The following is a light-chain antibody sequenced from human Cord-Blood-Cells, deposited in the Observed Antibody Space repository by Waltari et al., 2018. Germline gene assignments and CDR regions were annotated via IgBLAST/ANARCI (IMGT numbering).Light chain of an antibody. CDR2: AAS. Sequence: DIKMTRSPSSLSAPVGDRVTIICRASQSISSYLNWYQQKPGKAPKLLISAASSLQSGVPARLSGSGAGTECTLTISSLQPEDFATYYCRQSYRTPDSLGQGPKLEIK. CDR3: RQSYRTPDS. CDR1: QSISSY. J-gene: IGKJ2*03. V-gene: IGKV1-39*01.